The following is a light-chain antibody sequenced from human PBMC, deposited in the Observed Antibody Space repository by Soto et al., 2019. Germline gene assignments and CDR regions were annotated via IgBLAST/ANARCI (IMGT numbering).Light chain of an antibody. Sequence: IVMTQSPATLSVSPGERVTFSCRASQGIRNHLAWYQHKPGQAPRLLISYGSAGATGIPARFSGSGSGTEFTLTINSLQSEDFASYHCQQTYSDISFGGGTKV. CDR2: YGS. CDR1: QGIRNH. CDR3: QQTYSDIS. J-gene: IGKJ4*01. V-gene: IGKV3-15*01.